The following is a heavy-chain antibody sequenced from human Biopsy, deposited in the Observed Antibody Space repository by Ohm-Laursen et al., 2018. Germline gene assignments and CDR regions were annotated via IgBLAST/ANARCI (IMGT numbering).Heavy chain of an antibody. J-gene: IGHJ5*02. V-gene: IGHV1-69*06. D-gene: IGHD3-10*01. CDR2: IIPIFQTT. CDR3: ATVRGLVWFGELIA. Sequence: SSVKVSCKVIGGTFSASGISWVRLAPGHGLEFVGGIIPIFQTTHYAQSFQGRVTIVADKSTSTAYMELSSLRSDDTAIYYCATVRGLVWFGELIAWGQGALVTVSS. CDR1: GGTFSASG.